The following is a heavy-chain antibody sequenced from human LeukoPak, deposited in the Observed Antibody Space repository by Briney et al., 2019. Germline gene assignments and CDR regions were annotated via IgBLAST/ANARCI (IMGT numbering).Heavy chain of an antibody. CDR3: AENRGVA. Sequence: GRSLRLSCAASGFTFSSYGMHWVRQAPGKGLEWVAVISYDGSNKYYADSVKGRFTISRDNSKNTLYLQMDSLRADDTAFYYCAENRGVAWGQGTMVTVSS. V-gene: IGHV3-30*18. CDR1: GFTFSSYG. D-gene: IGHD3-10*01. J-gene: IGHJ3*01. CDR2: ISYDGSNK.